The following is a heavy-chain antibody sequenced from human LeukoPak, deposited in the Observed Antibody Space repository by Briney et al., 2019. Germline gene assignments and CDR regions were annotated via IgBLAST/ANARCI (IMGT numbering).Heavy chain of an antibody. CDR3: ATPGAGDYYDNSGPVA. Sequence: ASLTVSFKFSAYTLSELSMHWVRQAPGKGLEWMGGFDREDGETIYAQKFQGRVTMTEDTSIDTAYMELSSLRSEDTAVYYCATPGAGDYYDNSGPVAWGQGTLVTVSS. CDR1: AYTLSELS. CDR2: FDREDGET. V-gene: IGHV1-24*01. D-gene: IGHD3-22*01. J-gene: IGHJ5*02.